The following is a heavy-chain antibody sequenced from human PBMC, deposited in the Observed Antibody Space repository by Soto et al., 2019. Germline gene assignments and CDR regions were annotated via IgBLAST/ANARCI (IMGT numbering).Heavy chain of an antibody. CDR2: ISWNSGSI. D-gene: IGHD3-9*01. Sequence: AGGSLRLSCAASGFTFDDYAMHWVRQAPGKGLEWVSGISWNSGSIGYADSVKGRFTISRDNAKNSLYLQMNSLRAEDTALYYCAKDMAPGYFDWLFSGWGQGTLVTVSS. CDR1: GFTFDDYA. CDR3: AKDMAPGYFDWLFSG. V-gene: IGHV3-9*01. J-gene: IGHJ4*02.